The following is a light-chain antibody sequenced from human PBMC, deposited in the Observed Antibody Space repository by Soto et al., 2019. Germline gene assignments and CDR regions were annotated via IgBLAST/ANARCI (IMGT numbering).Light chain of an antibody. CDR2: GAS. Sequence: DIQMTQSPDSLSASVGDRVTIACRPSQSITNHLNWYQQKSGRAPRLLIFGASNLQTGVPPRFSGRGFGTNVTLTISSLQPEDFASYYCQQSYTTPPTFGPGTKVDI. CDR3: QQSYTTPPT. CDR1: QSITNH. J-gene: IGKJ3*01. V-gene: IGKV1-39*01.